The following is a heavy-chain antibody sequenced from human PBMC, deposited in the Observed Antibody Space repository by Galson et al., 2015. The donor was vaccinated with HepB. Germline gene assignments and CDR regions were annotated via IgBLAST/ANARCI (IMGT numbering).Heavy chain of an antibody. J-gene: IGHJ4*02. Sequence: SLRLSCADSGFTFSSYSMNWVRQAPGKGLEWVSSISGSSSYIYYADSVKGRFTISRENAKNSLYLQMNSLRAEDTAVYYCARDRGDPYCSSSSCYTEFDYWGQGTRVTVSS. CDR1: GFTFSSYS. CDR3: ARDRGDPYCSSSSCYTEFDY. V-gene: IGHV3-21*01. D-gene: IGHD2-2*02. CDR2: ISGSSSYI.